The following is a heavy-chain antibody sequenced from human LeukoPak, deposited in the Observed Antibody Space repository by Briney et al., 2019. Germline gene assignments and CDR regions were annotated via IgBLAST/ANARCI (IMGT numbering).Heavy chain of an antibody. Sequence: SETLSLTCAVSGGSISSSNWWRWVRQPPGKGLEWIGEIYHSGSTNYNPSLKSRVTISVDKSKNQFSLKLSSVTAADTAVYYCARDVGLPARGVIGYFDYWGQGTLVTVSS. CDR1: GGSISSSNW. CDR3: ARDVGLPARGVIGYFDY. D-gene: IGHD3-10*01. V-gene: IGHV4-4*02. CDR2: IYHSGST. J-gene: IGHJ4*02.